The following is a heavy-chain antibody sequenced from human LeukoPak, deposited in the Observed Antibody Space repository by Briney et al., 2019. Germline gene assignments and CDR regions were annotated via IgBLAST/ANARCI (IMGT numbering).Heavy chain of an antibody. J-gene: IGHJ5*02. V-gene: IGHV4-39*01. Sequence: MASETLSLTCTVSGGSISSSSYYWGWIRQPPGKGLEWIGSIYYSGSTYYNPSLKSRVTISVDTSKNQFSLKLSSVTAADTAVYYCTRHLLWFGELLYPSWFDPWGQGTLVTVSS. CDR1: GGSISSSSYY. CDR3: TRHLLWFGELLYPSWFDP. CDR2: IYYSGST. D-gene: IGHD3-10*01.